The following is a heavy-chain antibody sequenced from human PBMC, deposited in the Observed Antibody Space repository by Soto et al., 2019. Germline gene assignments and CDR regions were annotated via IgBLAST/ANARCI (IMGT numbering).Heavy chain of an antibody. D-gene: IGHD1-1*01. J-gene: IGHJ4*02. Sequence: PGGSLRLSCAASVFTIRNHYMDWVRQAQGKGLEWVGRTRDKSAGYTTEQAASVKGRFTVSRDESKNSVYVQINSLNTEDPAVYYCVRVMERGNLDCWGQGVLVTVSS. CDR3: VRVMERGNLDC. V-gene: IGHV3-72*01. CDR1: VFTIRNHY. CDR2: TRDKSAGYTT.